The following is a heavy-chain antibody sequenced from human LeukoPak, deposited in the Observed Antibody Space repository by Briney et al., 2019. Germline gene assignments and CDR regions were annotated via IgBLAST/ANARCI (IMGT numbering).Heavy chain of an antibody. CDR3: ARGGITGTQRFILNWFDP. D-gene: IGHD1-20*01. Sequence: GASVKVSCKASGGTFSSYAISWVRQAPGQEIEWMGGIIPIFGTANYAQKFQGRVTITADESTSTAYMELSSLRSEDTAVYYCARGGITGTQRFILNWFDPRGQGTLVTVSS. V-gene: IGHV1-69*13. CDR2: IIPIFGTA. J-gene: IGHJ5*02. CDR1: GGTFSSYA.